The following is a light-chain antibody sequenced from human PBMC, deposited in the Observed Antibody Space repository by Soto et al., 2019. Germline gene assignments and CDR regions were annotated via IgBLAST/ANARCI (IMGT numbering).Light chain of an antibody. CDR1: SSNIGAGYD. V-gene: IGLV1-40*01. CDR3: RSYDSSLSGSVV. Sequence: QTVVTQPPSVSGAPGQRVTICCTGSSSNIGAGYDVHWYQQLPGTAPKLLIYGNSNRPSGVPDRFSGSQSGTSASLAITGLQAEDEADYYCRSYDSSLSGSVVFGGGTKVTVL. CDR2: GNS. J-gene: IGLJ2*01.